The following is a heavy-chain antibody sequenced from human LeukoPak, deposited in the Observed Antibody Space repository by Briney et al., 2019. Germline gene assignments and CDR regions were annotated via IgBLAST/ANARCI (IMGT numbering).Heavy chain of an antibody. CDR2: INPNSGGT. J-gene: IGHJ4*02. CDR1: GYTFTGYY. Sequence: ASVKVSCKASGYTFTGYYMHWVRQAPGQGLEWMGWINPNSGGTNYAQKFQARVTMTRDTSIITAYMELSSLRSEDTAVYYCARTYYYDSSGYYFDYWGQGTLVTVSS. CDR3: ARTYYYDSSGYYFDY. V-gene: IGHV1-2*02. D-gene: IGHD3-22*01.